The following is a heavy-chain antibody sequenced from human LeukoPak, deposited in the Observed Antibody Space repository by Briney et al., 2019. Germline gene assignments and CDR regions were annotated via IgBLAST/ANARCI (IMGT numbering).Heavy chain of an antibody. CDR1: GGTFSSYA. CDR2: IIPIFGTA. J-gene: IGHJ4*02. D-gene: IGHD2-2*01. CDR3: ARGSLQYCSSTSCVTPSFDY. V-gene: IGHV1-69*13. Sequence: SVKVSCKASGGTFSSYAISWVRQAPGQGLEWMGGIIPIFGTANYAQKFRGRVTITADESTSTAYMELSSLRSEDTAVYYCARGSLQYCSSTSCVTPSFDYWGQGTLVTVSS.